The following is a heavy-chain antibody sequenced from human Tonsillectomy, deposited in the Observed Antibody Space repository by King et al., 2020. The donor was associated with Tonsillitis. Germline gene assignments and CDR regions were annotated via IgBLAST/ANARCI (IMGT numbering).Heavy chain of an antibody. Sequence: VQLVESGGGLVQPGRSLRLSCAASGFTFDDYAMNWVRQAPGKGLEWVSGISGNSGSIDYADSVKGRFTISRDNAKNSLYLQMNSLRAEDTALYYCAKDLYRMVTASDHWGQGTLVTVSS. D-gene: IGHD2-21*02. CDR1: GFTFDDYA. J-gene: IGHJ4*02. CDR3: AKDLYRMVTASDH. V-gene: IGHV3-9*01. CDR2: ISGNSGSI.